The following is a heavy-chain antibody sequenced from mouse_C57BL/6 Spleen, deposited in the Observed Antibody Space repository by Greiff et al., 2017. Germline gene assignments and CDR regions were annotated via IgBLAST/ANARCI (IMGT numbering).Heavy chain of an antibody. CDR3: ARSEDYDLAY. CDR2: INPGSGGT. D-gene: IGHD2-4*01. CDR1: GYAFTNYL. J-gene: IGHJ3*01. Sequence: QVQLKQSGAELVRPGTSVKVSCKASGYAFTNYLIEWVKQRPGQGLEWIGVINPGSGGTNYNEKFKGKATLTADKSSSTAYMQLSSLTSEDSAVYFCARSEDYDLAYWGQGTLVTVSA. V-gene: IGHV1-54*01.